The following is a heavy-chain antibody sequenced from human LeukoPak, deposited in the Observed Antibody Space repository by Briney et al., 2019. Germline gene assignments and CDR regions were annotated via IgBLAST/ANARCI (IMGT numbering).Heavy chain of an antibody. CDR3: AKGEADLDY. J-gene: IGHJ4*02. D-gene: IGHD6-25*01. V-gene: IGHV3-9*01. Sequence: PGGSLRLSCAASEFTFSAYWMHWVRQAPGKGLEWVSGISWNSGSIGYADSVKGRFTISRDNAKNSLYLQMNSLRAEDTALYYCAKGEADLDYWGQGTLVTVSS. CDR2: ISWNSGSI. CDR1: EFTFSAYW.